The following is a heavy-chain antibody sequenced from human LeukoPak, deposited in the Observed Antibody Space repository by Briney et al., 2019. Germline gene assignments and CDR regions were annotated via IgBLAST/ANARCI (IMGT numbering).Heavy chain of an antibody. V-gene: IGHV3-30*02. Sequence: GSLRLSCAASGFTFSSYGMHWVRQAPGKGLEWVAFIRYDGSNKYYADSVKGRFTISRDNAKNSLYLQMNSLRAGDTAVYYCARATGAAAGFDYWSQGTLVTVSS. D-gene: IGHD6-13*01. CDR3: ARATGAAAGFDY. CDR2: IRYDGSNK. CDR1: GFTFSSYG. J-gene: IGHJ4*02.